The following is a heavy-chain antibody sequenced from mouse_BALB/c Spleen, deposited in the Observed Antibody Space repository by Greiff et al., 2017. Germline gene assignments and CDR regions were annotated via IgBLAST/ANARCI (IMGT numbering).Heavy chain of an antibody. CDR3: ARDEKLGRRGYFGY. V-gene: IGHV5-17*02. Sequence: EVKLVESGGGLVQPGGSRKLSCAASGFTFSSFGMHWVRQAPEKGLEWVAYISSGSSTIYYADTVKGRFTISRDNPKNTLFLQMTSLRSEDTAMYYCARDEKLGRRGYFGYWGQGTTLTVSS. D-gene: IGHD4-1*01. J-gene: IGHJ2*01. CDR2: ISSGSSTI. CDR1: GFTFSSFG.